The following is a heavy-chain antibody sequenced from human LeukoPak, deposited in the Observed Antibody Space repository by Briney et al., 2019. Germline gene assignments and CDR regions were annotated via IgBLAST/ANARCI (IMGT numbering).Heavy chain of an antibody. Sequence: GGSLRLSCAASGFTFSSYSMNWVRQAPGKGLEWVSSISSSSSYIYYADSVKGRFTISRDNAKNSLYLQMNSLRAEDTAVYYCASSLGIAARPGYWGQGTLATVSS. V-gene: IGHV3-21*01. CDR3: ASSLGIAARPGY. CDR1: GFTFSSYS. CDR2: ISSSSSYI. J-gene: IGHJ4*02. D-gene: IGHD6-6*01.